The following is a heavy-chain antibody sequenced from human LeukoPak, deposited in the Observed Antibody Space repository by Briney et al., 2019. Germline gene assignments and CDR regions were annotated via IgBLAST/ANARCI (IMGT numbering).Heavy chain of an antibody. J-gene: IGHJ5*02. Sequence: GESLKISCKGSGYSFTSYWIGWVRQMPGKGLEWMGIIYPGDSDIRYSPSFQGQVTISADKSISTAYLQWSSLKASDTAMYYCARQQFTYYDFWSGYGFDPWGQGTLVTVSS. D-gene: IGHD3-3*01. V-gene: IGHV5-51*01. CDR1: GYSFTSYW. CDR2: IYPGDSDI. CDR3: ARQQFTYYDFWSGYGFDP.